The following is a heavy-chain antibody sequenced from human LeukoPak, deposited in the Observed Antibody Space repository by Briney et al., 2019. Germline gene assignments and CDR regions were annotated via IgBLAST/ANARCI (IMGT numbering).Heavy chain of an antibody. D-gene: IGHD2-15*01. CDR3: AREKVEGANWFDP. J-gene: IGHJ5*02. CDR1: GYTFTGYY. CDR2: INSNSSGT. V-gene: IGHV1-2*02. Sequence: ASVKVSCKASGYTFTGYYMHWVRQAPGQGLEWMGWINSNSSGTNYAQKFQGRVTMTRDTSISTVYMELSRLRSDDTAVYYCAREKVEGANWFDPWGQGTLVTVFS.